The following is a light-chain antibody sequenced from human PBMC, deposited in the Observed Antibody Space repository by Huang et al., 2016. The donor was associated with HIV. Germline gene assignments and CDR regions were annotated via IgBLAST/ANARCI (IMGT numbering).Light chain of an antibody. CDR1: QTVSNDD. Sequence: EIVLTQSPGTLSLSPGQRLTLSCRASQTVSNDDLAWYQQKPGQSPRLLIYAASTRAAGIPDRFSGRGSATDFILTVSRLEPEDSAVYYCQQYALSPWTFGHGTKVEI. J-gene: IGKJ1*01. V-gene: IGKV3-20*01. CDR3: QQYALSPWT. CDR2: AAS.